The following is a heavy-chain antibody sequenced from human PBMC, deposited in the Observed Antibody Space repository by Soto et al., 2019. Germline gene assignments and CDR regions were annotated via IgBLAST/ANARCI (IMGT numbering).Heavy chain of an antibody. CDR2: MNPNSGNT. Sequence: GSVKVSCKASGYTFTSYDINWVRQATGQGLEWMGWMNPNSGNTGYAQKFQGRVTITRDTSASTAYMELSSLRSEDTAVYYCAAVPAATKSDAFDIWGQGTMVTVSS. V-gene: IGHV1-8*01. CDR3: AAVPAATKSDAFDI. CDR1: GYTFTSYD. J-gene: IGHJ3*02. D-gene: IGHD2-2*01.